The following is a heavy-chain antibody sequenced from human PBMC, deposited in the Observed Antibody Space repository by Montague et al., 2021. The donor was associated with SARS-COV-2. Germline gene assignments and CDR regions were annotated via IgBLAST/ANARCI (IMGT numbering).Heavy chain of an antibody. CDR1: GFTVSSNY. J-gene: IGHJ6*02. Sequence: SLRLSCPASGFTVSSNYMSWVRQAPGKGLQWVSVIYSGGSTYSADSVKGRFTISRDNSKNALYLQMNSLRAEDTAVYYCARVLGGYYGMDVWGQGTTVTVSS. CDR3: ARVLGGYYGMDV. V-gene: IGHV3-66*02. CDR2: IYSGGST. D-gene: IGHD2/OR15-2a*01.